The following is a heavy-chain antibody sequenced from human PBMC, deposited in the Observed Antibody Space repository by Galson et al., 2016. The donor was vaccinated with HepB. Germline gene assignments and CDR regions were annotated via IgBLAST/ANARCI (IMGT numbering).Heavy chain of an antibody. V-gene: IGHV4-61*01. CDR2: VYYSGST. CDR1: GGSVSSSSYH. Sequence: PSLTCTVSGGSVSSSSYHWSWIRQPPGKGLEWIGYVYYSGSTKNNPSLKSRVAISVDTSKNQFSLKLTSVTAADTALYYCARVIGVAVTGAGYWFDPWGQGTLVTVSS. J-gene: IGHJ5*02. CDR3: ARVIGVAVTGAGYWFDP. D-gene: IGHD6-19*01.